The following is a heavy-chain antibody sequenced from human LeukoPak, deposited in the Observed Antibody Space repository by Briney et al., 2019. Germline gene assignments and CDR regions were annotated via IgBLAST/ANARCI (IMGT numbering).Heavy chain of an antibody. V-gene: IGHV1-46*01. CDR3: ARETYYYDSSGYHRYFQH. J-gene: IGHJ1*01. CDR2: ISPSGGST. D-gene: IGHD3-22*01. CDR1: GYTFTSNY. Sequence: ASVKVSCKAFGYTFTSNYMHWVRQAPGQGPEWMGVISPSGGSTTYAQKFQGRVTLTRDMSTSTAYMELRSLRSDDTAVYYCARETYYYDSSGYHRYFQHWGQGTLVTVSS.